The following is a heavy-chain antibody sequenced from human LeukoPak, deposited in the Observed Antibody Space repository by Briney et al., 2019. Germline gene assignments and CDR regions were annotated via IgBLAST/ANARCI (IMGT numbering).Heavy chain of an antibody. V-gene: IGHV3-23*01. D-gene: IGHD3-16*01. J-gene: IGHJ6*03. CDR1: GFTFSSYA. CDR2: ISGSGGST. CDR3: ARVGDYYYYYYMDV. Sequence: GGSLRLSCAASGFTFSSYAMHWVRQAPGKGLEWVSAISGSGGSTYYADSVKGRFTISRDNSKNTLYLQMNSLRAEDTAVYYCARVGDYYYYYYMDVWGKGTTVTVSS.